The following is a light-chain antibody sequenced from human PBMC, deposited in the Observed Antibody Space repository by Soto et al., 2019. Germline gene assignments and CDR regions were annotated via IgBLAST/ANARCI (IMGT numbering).Light chain of an antibody. J-gene: IGLJ2*01. Sequence: QSVLTQPPSVSAAPGQKVTISCSGSSSNIGNNYVSWYQHLPGTAPKLLIYDNYKRPSGIADRFSGSKSGTSATLGIAALQTGDEADYYCGTWDSSLRVVVFGGGTQLTVL. CDR1: SSNIGNNY. V-gene: IGLV1-51*01. CDR3: GTWDSSLRVVV. CDR2: DNY.